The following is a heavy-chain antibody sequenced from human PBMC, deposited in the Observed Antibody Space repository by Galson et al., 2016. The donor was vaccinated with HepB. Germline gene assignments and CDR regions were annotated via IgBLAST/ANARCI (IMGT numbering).Heavy chain of an antibody. CDR1: GFIFSSYT. D-gene: IGHD1-1*01. J-gene: IGHJ4*02. Sequence: SLRLSCAASGFIFSSYTMNWVRQAPGKGLEWISYISSSGGTIYYADSLKGRFTISRDNAKNSLYLQMNSLRAEDTALYFCARDQLRSAGVFDYWGQGTLVTVSS. CDR3: ARDQLRSAGVFDY. V-gene: IGHV3-48*04. CDR2: ISSSGGTI.